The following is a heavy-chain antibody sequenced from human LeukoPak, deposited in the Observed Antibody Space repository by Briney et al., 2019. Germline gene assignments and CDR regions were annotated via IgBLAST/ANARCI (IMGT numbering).Heavy chain of an antibody. CDR1: GFTFSSYA. D-gene: IGHD6-13*01. V-gene: IGHV3-23*01. J-gene: IGHJ3*02. CDR3: AKSRGSSWTYDAFDI. Sequence: GGSLRLSCAASGFTFSSYAMSWVRQAPGKGLEWVSAISGSGGSTYYADSVKGRFTVSRDNSKNTLYLQMNSLRAEDTAVYYCAKSRGSSWTYDAFDIWGQGTMVTVSS. CDR2: ISGSGGST.